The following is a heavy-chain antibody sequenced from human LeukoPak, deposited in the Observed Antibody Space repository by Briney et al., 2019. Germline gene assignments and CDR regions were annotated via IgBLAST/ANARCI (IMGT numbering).Heavy chain of an antibody. V-gene: IGHV3-66*04. J-gene: IGHJ4*02. CDR2: IYSGGST. CDR3: ARHQPHDY. CDR1: GFTFGDYA. Sequence: PGGSLRLSCTASGFTFGDYAMSWFRQAPGKGLEWVSVIYSGGSTYYADSVKGRFTISRDNSKNTLYLQMNSLRAEDTAVYYCARHQPHDYWGQGTLVTVSS.